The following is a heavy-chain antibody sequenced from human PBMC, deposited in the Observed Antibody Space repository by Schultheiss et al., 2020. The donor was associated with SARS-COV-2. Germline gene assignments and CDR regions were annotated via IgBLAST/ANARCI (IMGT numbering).Heavy chain of an antibody. D-gene: IGHD4-11*01. V-gene: IGHV4-38-2*02. CDR2: INHFGST. Sequence: SETLSLTCTVSGYSISNGYCWGWIRQPPGKGLEWIGNINHFGSTYFNPSLKSRLTMSVDTSKNQFSLKLSSVTAADTAVYYCARGRMTTVTRGLNWFDPWGQGTLVTVSS. CDR1: GYSISNGYC. J-gene: IGHJ5*02. CDR3: ARGRMTTVTRGLNWFDP.